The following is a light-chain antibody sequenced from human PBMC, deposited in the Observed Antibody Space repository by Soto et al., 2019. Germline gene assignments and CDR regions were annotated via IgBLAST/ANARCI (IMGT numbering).Light chain of an antibody. V-gene: IGKV3-20*01. Sequence: EIVLTQSPGTLSLSPGERATLSCRASQSVSSSYLAWYQQKPGQAPRLLIYGASSRATGIPDRFSGSGSGTDFTLTISSLEPEDFAMYYCQQYGSSPTFGQGTEVEI. J-gene: IGKJ1*01. CDR2: GAS. CDR1: QSVSSSY. CDR3: QQYGSSPT.